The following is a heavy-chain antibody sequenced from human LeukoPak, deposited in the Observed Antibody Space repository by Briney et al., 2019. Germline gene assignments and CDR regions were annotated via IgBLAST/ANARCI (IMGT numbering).Heavy chain of an antibody. V-gene: IGHV4-4*07. CDR2: IYTSGST. CDR3: ARDGGYCSSTSCYPFDY. Sequence: PSETLSLTCAVYGGSFSGYYWSWIRQPAGKGLEWIGRIYTSGSTNYNPSLKSRVTMSVDTSKNQFSLKLSSVTAADTAVYYCARDGGYCSSTSCYPFDYWGQGTLVTVSS. D-gene: IGHD2-2*01. J-gene: IGHJ4*02. CDR1: GGSFSGYY.